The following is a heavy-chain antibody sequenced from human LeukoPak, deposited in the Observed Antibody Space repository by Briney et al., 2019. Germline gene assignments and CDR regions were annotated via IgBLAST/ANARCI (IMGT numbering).Heavy chain of an antibody. CDR1: GFTFSDYY. CDR2: ISSSGSTI. D-gene: IGHD6-13*01. J-gene: IGHJ4*02. CDR3: ARGPRRLKAAAGITGLDY. V-gene: IGHV3-11*01. Sequence: PGGSLRLSCAASGFTFSDYYMSWIRQAPGEWLEWVSYISSSGSTIYYADSVKGRFTISRDNAKNSLYLQMNSLRAEDTAVYYCARGPRRLKAAAGITGLDYWGQGTLVTVSS.